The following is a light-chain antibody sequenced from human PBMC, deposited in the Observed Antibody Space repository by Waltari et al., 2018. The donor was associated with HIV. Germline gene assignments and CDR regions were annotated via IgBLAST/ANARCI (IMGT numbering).Light chain of an antibody. CDR2: SHN. CDR1: SSHLRSWT. V-gene: IGLV1-44*01. J-gene: IGLJ1*01. Sequence: QSVVTQPPSASGTPGQRVTISCSGSSSHLRSWTVNWYQQLPGGAPKLLIYSHNERPSGVPDRFSGSKSGTSASLAISGLQSEDEADYYCVAWDSSLNGYVFGTGTKVTVL. CDR3: VAWDSSLNGYV.